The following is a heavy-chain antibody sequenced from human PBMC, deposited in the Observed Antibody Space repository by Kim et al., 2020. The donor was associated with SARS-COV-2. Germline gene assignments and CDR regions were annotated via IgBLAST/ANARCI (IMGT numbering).Heavy chain of an antibody. CDR3: ARDPVFSRPPRYYYYYGMDV. Sequence: GGSLRLSCAASGFTFSSYGMHWVRQAPGKGLEWVAVIWYDGSNKYYADSVKGRFTISRDNSKNTLYLQMNSLRAEDTAVYYCARDPVFSRPPRYYYYYGMDVCGQGTTVTVSS. CDR2: IWYDGSNK. J-gene: IGHJ6*02. CDR1: GFTFSSYG. D-gene: IGHD3-3*02. V-gene: IGHV3-33*01.